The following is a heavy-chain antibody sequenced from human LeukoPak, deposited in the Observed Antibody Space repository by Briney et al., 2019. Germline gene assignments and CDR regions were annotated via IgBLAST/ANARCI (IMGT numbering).Heavy chain of an antibody. J-gene: IGHJ6*04. D-gene: IGHD3-10*01. CDR3: AKGPGSYHYGSGSYLYV. Sequence: PGGSLRLSCAASGFTFSSYAMSWVRQAPGKGLEWVSAISGSGGSTYYADSVKGRFTISRDNSKNTLYLQMNSLRAEDTAVYYCAKGPGSYHYGSGSYLYVWGKGTTVIVSS. V-gene: IGHV3-23*01. CDR1: GFTFSSYA. CDR2: ISGSGGST.